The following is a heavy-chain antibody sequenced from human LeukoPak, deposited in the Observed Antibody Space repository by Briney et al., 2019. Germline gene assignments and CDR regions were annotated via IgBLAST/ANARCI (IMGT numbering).Heavy chain of an antibody. CDR1: GFTFISYA. Sequence: GTSLRLSCAASGFTFISYAIHWVRQAPGKGLEWVAVISYDGSNKYYADSVKGRFTISRDNSKNTLYLQMNSLRAEDTAVYYCAADKLRYFDWLLHHYYYYYMDVWGKGTTVTVSS. J-gene: IGHJ6*03. CDR3: AADKLRYFDWLLHHYYYYYMDV. V-gene: IGHV3-30*04. CDR2: ISYDGSNK. D-gene: IGHD3-9*01.